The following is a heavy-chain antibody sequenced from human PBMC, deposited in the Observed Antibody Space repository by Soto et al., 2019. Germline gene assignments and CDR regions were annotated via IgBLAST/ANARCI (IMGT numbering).Heavy chain of an antibody. D-gene: IGHD1-26*01. CDR1: GFTFSTYA. V-gene: IGHV3-23*01. Sequence: EVQVLESGGGLVQPGESLRLSCAASGFTFSTYAMTWVRQPPGKGLEWVSAISGSGGSTYYADAVKGRFTISRDNSKNILYLQLNSLRVEDTAVYYCAKGRGVEATHPDYWGQGTLVTVSS. J-gene: IGHJ4*02. CDR3: AKGRGVEATHPDY. CDR2: ISGSGGST.